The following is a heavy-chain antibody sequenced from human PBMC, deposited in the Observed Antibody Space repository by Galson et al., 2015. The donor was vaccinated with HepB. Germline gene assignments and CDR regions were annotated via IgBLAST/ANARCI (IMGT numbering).Heavy chain of an antibody. Sequence: SLRLSCAASGFPFTSCAMNWVRQAPGKGLEWVSTISGSGDSTFYADSVKGRFTISRDTSKNTLYLQMNSLRAEDTAVYYCARAPHCTGDACGWGQGTLVTVSS. CDR3: ARAPHCTGDACG. J-gene: IGHJ4*02. CDR2: ISGSGDST. V-gene: IGHV3-23*01. CDR1: GFPFTSCA. D-gene: IGHD2-8*02.